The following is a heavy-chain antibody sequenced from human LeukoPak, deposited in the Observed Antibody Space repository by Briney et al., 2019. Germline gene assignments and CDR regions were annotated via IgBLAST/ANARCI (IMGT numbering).Heavy chain of an antibody. CDR3: AKSESYRFDY. Sequence: PGGSLRLSCAASGFTFSSYSMNWVRQAPGKGLEWVSFTSSSSTTIYYADSVKGRFTISRDNAKNSLYLQVNSLRDEDTAVYYCAKSESYRFDYWGQGTLVTVSS. D-gene: IGHD1-26*01. CDR2: TSSSSTTI. V-gene: IGHV3-48*02. CDR1: GFTFSSYS. J-gene: IGHJ4*02.